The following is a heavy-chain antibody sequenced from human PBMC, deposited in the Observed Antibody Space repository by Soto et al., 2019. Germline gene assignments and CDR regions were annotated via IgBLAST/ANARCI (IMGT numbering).Heavy chain of an antibody. Sequence: PGGSLRLSCAASGFTFSDAWMSWVRQAQGKGLEWVGRIESKSDGGTTDYAAPVKDRFTISRDDLKKTLYLQMNSLKTEDTAVYYCTTDGSRYSDRYGMDVWGQGTTVTVS. CDR2: IESKSDGGTT. D-gene: IGHD3-9*01. CDR1: GFTFSDAW. J-gene: IGHJ6*02. V-gene: IGHV3-15*04. CDR3: TTDGSRYSDRYGMDV.